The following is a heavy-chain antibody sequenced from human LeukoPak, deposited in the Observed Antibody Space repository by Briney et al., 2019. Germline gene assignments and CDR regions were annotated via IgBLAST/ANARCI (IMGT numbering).Heavy chain of an antibody. CDR1: GFTFSSYG. CDR2: IRYDGSNK. CDR3: AKESSYDFWSGYMIDY. D-gene: IGHD3-3*01. Sequence: GGSLRLSCAASGFTFSSYGMHWVRQAPGKGLEWVAFIRYDGSNKYYADSVKGRFTISRDNSKNTLYLQMNSLRAEDTAVYYCAKESSYDFWSGYMIDYWGQGTLVTVSS. V-gene: IGHV3-30*02. J-gene: IGHJ4*02.